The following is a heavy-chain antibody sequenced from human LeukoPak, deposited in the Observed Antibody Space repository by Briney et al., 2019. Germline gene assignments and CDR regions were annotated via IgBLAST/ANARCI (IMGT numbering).Heavy chain of an antibody. CDR2: ISDSGYIT. CDR1: GFTFSLHR. D-gene: IGHD2-15*01. J-gene: IGHJ3*02. V-gene: IGHV3-21*04. Sequence: GGSLRLSCAASGFTFSLHRMHWVRQAPGKGLVWVSTISDSGYITYYADSVKGRFTISRDNAKNSLYLQMNSLRAEDTAVYYCAKGGVVHAFDIWGQGTMVTVSS. CDR3: AKGGVVHAFDI.